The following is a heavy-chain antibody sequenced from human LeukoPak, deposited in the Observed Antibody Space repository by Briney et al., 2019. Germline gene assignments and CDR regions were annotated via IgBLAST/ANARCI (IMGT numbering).Heavy chain of an antibody. V-gene: IGHV3-7*01. J-gene: IGHJ4*02. Sequence: GGSLRLSCAASGFSFSSYWMTWVRQAPGKGLEWVANIKQDGSQKYYVDSVKGRFIISRDNAKNPLYLQMNSLRAEDTAVYYCVSTGSQLDYWGQGTLVTVSS. CDR2: IKQDGSQK. CDR3: VSTGSQLDY. D-gene: IGHD2-2*01. CDR1: GFSFSSYW.